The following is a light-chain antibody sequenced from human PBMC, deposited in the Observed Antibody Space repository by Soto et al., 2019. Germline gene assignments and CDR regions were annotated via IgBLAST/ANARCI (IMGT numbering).Light chain of an antibody. J-gene: IGKJ1*01. CDR1: QGISSY. V-gene: IGKV1-8*01. CDR3: HQYYSYFWT. CDR2: AAS. Sequence: AIRMTQSPSSLSASTGDRVTITCRASQGISSYLAWYQQKPGKAPKLLIYAASTLQSGVPSRFSGSGSGTDFTLTISCLQSEDFATYYCHQYYSYFWTFGQGTKVEIK.